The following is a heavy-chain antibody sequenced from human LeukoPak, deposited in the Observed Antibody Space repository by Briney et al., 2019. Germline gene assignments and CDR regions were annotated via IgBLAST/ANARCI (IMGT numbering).Heavy chain of an antibody. CDR2: IYYSGST. J-gene: IGHJ4*02. Sequence: PSETLSLTCIVSGGSISSSSYYWGWIRQPPGKGLEWIGSIYYSGSTYYNPSLKSRVTISVDTSKDQFSLKLSSVTAADTAVYYCARLGPLTTYWGQGTLVTVSS. CDR3: ARLGPLTTY. CDR1: GGSISSSSYY. V-gene: IGHV4-39*01. D-gene: IGHD4-11*01.